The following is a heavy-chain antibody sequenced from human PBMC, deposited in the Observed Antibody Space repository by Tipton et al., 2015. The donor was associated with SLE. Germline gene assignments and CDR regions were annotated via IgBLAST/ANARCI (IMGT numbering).Heavy chain of an antibody. Sequence: TLSLTCSVSGGSISSSSYYWGWIRQSPGKGLEWIGNIYQSGSTYYNPSLKSRVTISVDTSKNQLSLKLTSVTAADTAVYHCARLSLDSWDLPQCFDSWGQRTLITVSS. D-gene: IGHD1-26*01. CDR3: ARLSLDSWDLPQCFDS. CDR2: IYQSGST. CDR1: GGSISSSSYY. V-gene: IGHV4-39*07. J-gene: IGHJ4*02.